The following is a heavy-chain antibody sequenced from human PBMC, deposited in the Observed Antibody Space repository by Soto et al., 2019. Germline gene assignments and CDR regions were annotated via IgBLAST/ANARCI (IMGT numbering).Heavy chain of an antibody. CDR2: INHSGST. J-gene: IGHJ6*02. CDR3: ACVSRCSLHYYGLYV. D-gene: IGHD3-10*01. CDR1: GGSFSGYY. V-gene: IGHV4-34*01. Sequence: PSETLSLTCAVYGGSFSGYYWSWIRQPPGKGLEWIGEINHSGSTNYNPSLKSRVTISVDTSKNQFSLKLSSVTAADTAVYYCACVSRCSLHYYGLYVRAQRSSVTVYS.